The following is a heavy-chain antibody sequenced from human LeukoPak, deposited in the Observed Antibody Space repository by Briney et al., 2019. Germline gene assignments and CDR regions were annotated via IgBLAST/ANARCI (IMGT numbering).Heavy chain of an antibody. CDR1: GGSFSGYY. Sequence: SETLSLTCAVYGGSFSGYYWSWIRQPPGKGLQWIGEINHSGSINNNPSLKSRLTMSVDTSKNQFSLKLSSVTAADTAVYYCGRRSYGGVVRYWGQGTLVTVSS. J-gene: IGHJ4*02. V-gene: IGHV4-34*01. CDR3: GRRSYGGVVRY. D-gene: IGHD4-23*01. CDR2: INHSGSI.